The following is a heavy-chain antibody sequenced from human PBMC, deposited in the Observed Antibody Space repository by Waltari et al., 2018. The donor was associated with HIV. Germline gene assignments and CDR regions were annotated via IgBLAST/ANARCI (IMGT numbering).Heavy chain of an antibody. CDR1: GFTFSSYW. CDR2: IKQDGSEK. V-gene: IGHV3-7*04. CDR3: ARGGFYGSGSKVN. D-gene: IGHD3-10*01. Sequence: EVQLVESGGGLVQPGGSLRLSCAASGFTFSSYWMSWVRQAPGKGVEWVDNIKQDGSEKYYVDSVNGRFTIARDNAENSLYLQMNSLRAEDTAVYYCARGGFYGSGSKVNWGQGTLVTVSS. J-gene: IGHJ4*02.